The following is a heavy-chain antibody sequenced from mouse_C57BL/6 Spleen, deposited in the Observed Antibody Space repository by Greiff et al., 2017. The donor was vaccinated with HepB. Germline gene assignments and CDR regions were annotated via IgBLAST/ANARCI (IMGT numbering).Heavy chain of an antibody. CDR3: ARGAEGFSDYYAMDY. CDR2: IYPGDGDT. CDR1: GYAFSSYW. Sequence: QVQLQQSGAELVKPGASVKISCKASGYAFSSYWMNWVKQRPGKGLEWIGQIYPGDGDTNYNGKFKGKAKLTADKSSSTAYMQLSSLTSEDSAVYFCARGAEGFSDYYAMDYWGQGTSVTVSS. V-gene: IGHV1-80*01. J-gene: IGHJ4*01.